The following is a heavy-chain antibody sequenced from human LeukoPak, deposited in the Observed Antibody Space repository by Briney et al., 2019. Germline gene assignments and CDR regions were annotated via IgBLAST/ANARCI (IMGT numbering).Heavy chain of an antibody. CDR1: GGTFSSYA. D-gene: IGHD6-13*01. J-gene: IGHJ5*02. Sequence: ASVKVSCKASGGTFSSYAISWVRQAPGQGLEWMGRIIPIFGTANYAQKFQGRVTITTDGSTSTAYMELSSLRSEDTAVYYCARDQQQLMFDPWGQGTLVTVSS. CDR3: ARDQQQLMFDP. V-gene: IGHV1-69*05. CDR2: IIPIFGTA.